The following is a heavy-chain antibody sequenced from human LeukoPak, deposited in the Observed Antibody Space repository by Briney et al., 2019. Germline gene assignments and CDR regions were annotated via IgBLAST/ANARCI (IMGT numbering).Heavy chain of an antibody. V-gene: IGHV3-7*01. Sequence: GGSLSLSCAVSGVTFSSYWMSWVRQAPGKGREWVGNIKQDGSEKYYVDSVNGRLIISRDNAKNSLYLQMNSLRAEDTAVYYCARVVWGDGLLFDYWGQGTLVTVSS. CDR3: ARVVWGDGLLFDY. CDR1: GVTFSSYW. D-gene: IGHD2-8*01. CDR2: IKQDGSEK. J-gene: IGHJ4*02.